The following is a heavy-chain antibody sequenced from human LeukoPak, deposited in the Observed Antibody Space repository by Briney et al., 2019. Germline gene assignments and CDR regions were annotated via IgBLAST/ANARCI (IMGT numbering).Heavy chain of an antibody. D-gene: IGHD3-16*01. CDR1: GFTFSSYW. Sequence: GGSLRLSCAASGFTFSSYWMSWVRQAPGKGLEWVANIKQDGSEKYYVDSVKGRFTISRDNAKNSLYLQMNSLRAEDTAVYYCARGGYDYVWGSYKYYGPGFDYWGQGTLVTVSS. J-gene: IGHJ4*02. CDR3: ARGGYDYVWGSYKYYGPGFDY. V-gene: IGHV3-7*01. CDR2: IKQDGSEK.